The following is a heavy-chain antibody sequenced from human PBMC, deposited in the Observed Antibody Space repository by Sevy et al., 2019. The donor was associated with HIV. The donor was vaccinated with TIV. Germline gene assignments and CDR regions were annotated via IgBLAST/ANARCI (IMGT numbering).Heavy chain of an antibody. J-gene: IGHJ4*02. V-gene: IGHV1-2*02. Sequence: ASVKVSCKASGYTFTDYHIHWVRQAPGQGLEWMGWINPNSGGTNFAKMLQGRVTMTRDTSISTAYMELSRLRSDDTAVYYCARDPVAGTFSLGYWGQGTLVTVSS. D-gene: IGHD6-19*01. CDR1: GYTFTDYH. CDR2: INPNSGGT. CDR3: ARDPVAGTFSLGY.